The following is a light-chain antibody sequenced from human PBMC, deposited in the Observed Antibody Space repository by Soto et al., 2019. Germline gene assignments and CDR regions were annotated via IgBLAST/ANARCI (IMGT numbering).Light chain of an antibody. CDR3: MQSTQLPPT. J-gene: IGKJ5*01. CDR2: EVS. CDR1: QSLLDIQAETF. Sequence: VVTQTALALSVAPGQPASISCKSMQSLLDIQAETFRFGYLQKPGQSPQLLIYEVSTRVSGVPDRFSGSGSGTDFTLEISRVETDDVGINYCMQSTQLPPTFGQGTLLEIK. V-gene: IGKV2D-29*02.